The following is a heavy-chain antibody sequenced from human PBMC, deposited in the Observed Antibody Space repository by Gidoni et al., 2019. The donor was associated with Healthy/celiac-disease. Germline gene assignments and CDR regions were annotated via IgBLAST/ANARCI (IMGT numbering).Heavy chain of an antibody. CDR1: GYTFISYW. V-gene: IGHV5-51*03. CDR3: ARRYCSSTSCYTGSFDV. J-gene: IGHJ3*01. Sequence: EVQLVQSGAEVKKPGESLKISCKGSGYTFISYWSGWVRQMPGRGLEWMGTIYPGDSDTRYSPSFQGQVTISADKSISTAYLQWSSLKASDTAMYYCARRYCSSTSCYTGSFDVWGQGTMVTVSS. CDR2: IYPGDSDT. D-gene: IGHD2-2*02.